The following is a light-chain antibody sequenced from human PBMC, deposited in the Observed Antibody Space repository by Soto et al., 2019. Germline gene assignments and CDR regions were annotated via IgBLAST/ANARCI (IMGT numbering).Light chain of an antibody. J-gene: IGKJ5*01. V-gene: IGKV3D-20*02. CDR2: ATS. CDR3: QQRSKSPIT. Sequence: EIVLTQSPGTLSLSPGETATLSCRASQTVDSRYLAWYQQKRGQAPTLLIYATSSRATGVPDRFSGGGSGPDFTLTITSLEPEDFAVYYCQQRSKSPITFGPGTRLQI. CDR1: QTVDSRY.